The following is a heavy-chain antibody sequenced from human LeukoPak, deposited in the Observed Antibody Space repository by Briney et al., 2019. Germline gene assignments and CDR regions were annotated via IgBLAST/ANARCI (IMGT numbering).Heavy chain of an antibody. D-gene: IGHD1-26*01. J-gene: IGHJ4*02. V-gene: IGHV4-30-4*07. CDR3: ARGALKWELPPIRARKSYYFDY. CDR2: IYYSGST. Sequence: SETLSLTCADSGGSISSGGYSWSWIRQPPGKGLEWIGYIYYSGSTYYNPSLKSRVTISVDTSKNQFSLKLSSVTAADTAVYYCARGALKWELPPIRARKSYYFDYWGQGTLVTVSS. CDR1: GGSISSGGYS.